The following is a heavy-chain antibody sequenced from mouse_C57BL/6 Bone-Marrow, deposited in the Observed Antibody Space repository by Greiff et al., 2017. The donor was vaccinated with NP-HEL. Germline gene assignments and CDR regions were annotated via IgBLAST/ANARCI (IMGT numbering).Heavy chain of an antibody. CDR3: AKHRGHYYGSSYHWYFDV. CDR1: GFSLTSYG. CDR2: IWGGGST. D-gene: IGHD1-1*01. J-gene: IGHJ1*03. Sequence: VKLMESGPGLVAPSQSLSITCTVSGFSLTSYGVDWVRQPPGKGLEWLGVIWGGGSTNYNSALMSRLSISKDNSKSQVFLKMNSLQTDDTAMYYCAKHRGHYYGSSYHWYFDVWGTGTTVTVSS. V-gene: IGHV2-9*01.